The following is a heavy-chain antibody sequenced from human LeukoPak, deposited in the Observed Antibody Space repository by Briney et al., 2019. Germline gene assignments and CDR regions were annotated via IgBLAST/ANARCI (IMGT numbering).Heavy chain of an antibody. CDR3: ARDGRRNCSTLNCYIFSN. CDR2: IRYDGNNI. D-gene: IGHD2-2*01. CDR1: GLTFSSFG. Sequence: GGSLRLSCAASGLTFSSFGIHWVRQAPGKGLEWVTFIRYDGNNINYADSVKSRFTISRDNSKNTVYLQMNSLRGEDTAVYYCARDGRRNCSTLNCYIFSNWGQGTLVTVSS. J-gene: IGHJ4*02. V-gene: IGHV3-30*02.